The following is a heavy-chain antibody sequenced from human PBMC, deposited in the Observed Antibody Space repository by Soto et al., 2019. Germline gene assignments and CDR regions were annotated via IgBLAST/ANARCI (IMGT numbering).Heavy chain of an antibody. V-gene: IGHV3-23*01. CDR1: GFTFSTYA. D-gene: IGHD3-10*01. Sequence: EVQLLESGGGLVQPGGSLRLSCAASGFTFSTYAMSWVRQAPGKGLEWVSGISGSGGSTYYADSVKGRFTISRDNSKSALYREMNSRRAEATALFYWAKAGPQGGGGSFDYWGQGTLVTVSS. CDR3: AKAGPQGGGGSFDY. CDR2: ISGSGGST. J-gene: IGHJ4*02.